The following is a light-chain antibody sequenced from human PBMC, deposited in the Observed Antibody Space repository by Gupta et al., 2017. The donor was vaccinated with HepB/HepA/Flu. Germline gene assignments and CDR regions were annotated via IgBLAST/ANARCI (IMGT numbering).Light chain of an antibody. CDR3: QQRSDWPLFT. CDR2: DAS. CDR1: QSVGTY. V-gene: IGKV3-11*01. Sequence: EIVLTQSPATLSLSPGERATQSVGTYLAWYQHKPGQAPRLLIYDASNRATGIPARFSGSGSGTDFTLTISSLEPEDFAVYYCQQRSDWPLFTFGPGTRVDIK. J-gene: IGKJ3*01.